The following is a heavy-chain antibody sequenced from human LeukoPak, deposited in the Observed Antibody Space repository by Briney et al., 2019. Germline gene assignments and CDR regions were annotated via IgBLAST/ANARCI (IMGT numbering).Heavy chain of an antibody. V-gene: IGHV3-74*01. D-gene: IGHD1-1*01. J-gene: IGHJ4*02. CDR3: AKDANGIFDY. CDR1: GFLFHVYT. Sequence: PGGSLRLSCRTSGFLFHVYTMTWVRQAPGKGLVWVSRINTDGSSTSYADSVKGRFTISRDNAKNTLYLQMNSLRAEDTAVYYCAKDANGIFDYWGQGALVTVSS. CDR2: INTDGSST.